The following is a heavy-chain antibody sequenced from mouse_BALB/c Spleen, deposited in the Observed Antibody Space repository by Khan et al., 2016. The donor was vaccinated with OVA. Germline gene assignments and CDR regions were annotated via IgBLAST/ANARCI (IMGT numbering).Heavy chain of an antibody. CDR2: INTYTGEP. CDR1: GYTFISFG. V-gene: IGHV9-3-1*01. Sequence: QVQLKQSGPERKKPGETVKISCKASGYTFISFGMNWVKQSPGKALKWMGWINTYTGEPTYADDFKGRLAFSLETSASTAYLQFNNLKNEDTATYFCARPPYFSYTLDYWGQGTSVTVSS. D-gene: IGHD2-10*01. J-gene: IGHJ4*01. CDR3: ARPPYFSYTLDY.